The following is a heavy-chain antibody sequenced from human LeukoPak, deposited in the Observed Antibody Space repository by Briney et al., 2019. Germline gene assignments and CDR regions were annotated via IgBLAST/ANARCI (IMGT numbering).Heavy chain of an antibody. CDR1: GYTFTSYD. V-gene: IGHV1-8*01. CDR2: MNPNSGNT. D-gene: IGHD3-3*01. J-gene: IGHJ6*03. CDR3: ARVWSGYDYYYYYYMDV. Sequence: ASVNVSFKASGYTFTSYDINWVRQATGQGLEWMGWMNPNSGNTGYEQKFQGRVTMTRNTSISTAYMELSSLRSEDTAVYYCARVWSGYDYYYYYYMDVWGKGTTVTVSS.